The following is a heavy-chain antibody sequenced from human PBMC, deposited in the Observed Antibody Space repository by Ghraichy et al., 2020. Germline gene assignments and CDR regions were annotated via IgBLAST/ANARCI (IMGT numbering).Heavy chain of an antibody. CDR1: GFSFSDFS. D-gene: IGHD3-22*01. CDR3: ATPGGDSSGYPHDYGMDV. V-gene: IGHV3-21*01. Sequence: GGSLRLSCAASGFSFSDFSMSWVRQAPGKGLEWVSSISNSGSYIYYADSVKGRFTISRDNARNSVSLQMNSLRVEHTALYYCATPGGDSSGYPHDYGMDVWGQGTTVTVSS. CDR2: ISNSGSYI. J-gene: IGHJ6*02.